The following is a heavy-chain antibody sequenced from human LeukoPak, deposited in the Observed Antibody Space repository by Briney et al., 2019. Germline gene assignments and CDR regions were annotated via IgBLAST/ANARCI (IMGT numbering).Heavy chain of an antibody. J-gene: IGHJ4*02. Sequence: PSETLSLTCAVYGGSFSGYYWGWIRQPPGKGLEWIGSIYYSGSTNYSPSLKSRVTISVDTSKNQFSLKLSSVTAADTAVYYCASSGSFRQQLIKWGQGTLVTVSS. V-gene: IGHV4-59*01. D-gene: IGHD6-13*01. CDR3: ASSGSFRQQLIK. CDR2: IYYSGST. CDR1: GGSFSGYY.